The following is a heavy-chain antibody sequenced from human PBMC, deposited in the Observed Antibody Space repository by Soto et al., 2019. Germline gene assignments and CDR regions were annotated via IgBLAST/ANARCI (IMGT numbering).Heavy chain of an antibody. Sequence: PGGSLRLSCAASGFTFSSYAMHWVRQAPGKGLEWVAVISYDGSNKYYADSVKGRFTISRDNSKNTLYLQMNSLRAEDTAVYYCARDNRVVLVPGAFDIWGQGTMVT. CDR3: ARDNRVVLVPGAFDI. J-gene: IGHJ3*02. CDR1: GFTFSSYA. CDR2: ISYDGSNK. V-gene: IGHV3-30-3*01. D-gene: IGHD2-2*01.